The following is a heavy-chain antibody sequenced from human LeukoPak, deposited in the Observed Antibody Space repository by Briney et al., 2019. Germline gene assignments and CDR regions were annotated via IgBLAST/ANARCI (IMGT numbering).Heavy chain of an antibody. CDR2: NNSDGSST. D-gene: IGHD3-22*01. V-gene: IGHV3-74*01. J-gene: IGHJ4*02. CDR3: ARDGGLLPLDC. Sequence: GGPLTLSYSASGFTFSSFWLHLVPPAPGKGPVWVSRNNSDGSSTSYADSVKGRFTISRDNAKNTLYLQMNSLRAEDTAVYYCARDGGLLPLDCWGQGTLVTVSS. CDR1: GFTFSSFW.